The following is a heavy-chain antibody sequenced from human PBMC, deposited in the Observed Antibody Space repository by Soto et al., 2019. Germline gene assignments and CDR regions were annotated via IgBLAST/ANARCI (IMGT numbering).Heavy chain of an antibody. CDR3: ARGVWFGESAETNFDY. Sequence: ASVKVSCKASGGTFSSYAISWVRQAPGQGLEWMGGIIPIFGTANYAQKFQGRVTITADESTSTAYMELGSLRSEDTAVYYCARGVWFGESAETNFDYWGQGTLVTVSS. V-gene: IGHV1-69*13. CDR1: GGTFSSYA. CDR2: IIPIFGTA. J-gene: IGHJ4*02. D-gene: IGHD3-10*01.